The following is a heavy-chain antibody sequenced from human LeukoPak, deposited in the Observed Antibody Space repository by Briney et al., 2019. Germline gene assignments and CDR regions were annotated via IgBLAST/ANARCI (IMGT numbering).Heavy chain of an antibody. D-gene: IGHD6-19*01. CDR1: GYTFSGYY. Sequence: ASVKVSCKASGYTFSGYYIHWLRQAPGQGLEWMGWINPNSGGTNYAQKFQGRVTMTRDTSISTAYMELSRLRSDDTAVYYCARDSSPASIAVAGTDWFDPWGQGTLVTVSS. CDR3: ARDSSPASIAVAGTDWFDP. J-gene: IGHJ5*02. V-gene: IGHV1-2*02. CDR2: INPNSGGT.